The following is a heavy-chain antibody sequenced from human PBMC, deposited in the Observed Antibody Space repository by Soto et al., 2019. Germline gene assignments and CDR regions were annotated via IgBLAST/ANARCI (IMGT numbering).Heavy chain of an antibody. CDR2: ISGSGGST. CDR3: AKAIRAYSYGWEAFDI. CDR1: GFTFSSYA. J-gene: IGHJ3*02. V-gene: IGHV3-23*01. D-gene: IGHD5-18*01. Sequence: EVQVLESGGGLVQPGGFQRISCAASGFTFSSYAMSWVRQAPGKGLEWVSAISGSGGSTYYADSVKGRFTISRDNSKNTLYLQVNSLTAEDTAVYFCAKAIRAYSYGWEAFDIWGQGTMVTVSS.